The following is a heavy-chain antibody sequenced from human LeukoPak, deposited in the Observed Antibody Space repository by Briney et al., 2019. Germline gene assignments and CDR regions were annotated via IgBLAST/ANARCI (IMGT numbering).Heavy chain of an antibody. CDR3: ARGEITGTPVYY. J-gene: IGHJ4*02. CDR2: IYPGDSDA. V-gene: IGHV5-51*01. D-gene: IGHD1-7*01. Sequence: GESLQISCKGSGYRFSNYWIGWVRQMPGRGLECMGIIYPGDSDARYSPSFQSQVTISADKSIDTAYLQWSSLKASDTAIYYCARGEITGTPVYYWGQGTLVTVSS. CDR1: GYRFSNYW.